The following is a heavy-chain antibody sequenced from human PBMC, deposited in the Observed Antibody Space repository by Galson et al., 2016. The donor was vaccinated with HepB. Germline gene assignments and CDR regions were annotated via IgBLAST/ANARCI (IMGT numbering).Heavy chain of an antibody. D-gene: IGHD5-18*01. V-gene: IGHV4-34*01. CDR2: INHSGGT. CDR1: GESFSGNY. J-gene: IGHJ4*02. Sequence: SETLSLTCTVYGESFSGNYWSWIRQPPGKGLEWIGEINHSGGTNYNPSLKSRVTISVDTSKNQFSLRLSSVTAADTAVYYCARDFSYGFRDFDYWGQGTLVTVSS. CDR3: ARDFSYGFRDFDY.